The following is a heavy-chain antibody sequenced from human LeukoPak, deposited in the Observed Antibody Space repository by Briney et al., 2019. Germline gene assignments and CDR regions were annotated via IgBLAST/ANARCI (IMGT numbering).Heavy chain of an antibody. CDR3: ARGWYSSGEPPSRYYYMDV. CDR1: GGSFSGYY. D-gene: IGHD6-19*01. CDR2: INHSGST. V-gene: IGHV4-34*01. Sequence: SETLSLTCAVYGGSFSGYYWRWIRQPPGKGLEWIGEINHSGSTNYNPSLKSRVTISVDTSKNQFSLKLSSVTAADTAVYYCARGWYSSGEPPSRYYYMDVWGKGTTVTVSS. J-gene: IGHJ6*03.